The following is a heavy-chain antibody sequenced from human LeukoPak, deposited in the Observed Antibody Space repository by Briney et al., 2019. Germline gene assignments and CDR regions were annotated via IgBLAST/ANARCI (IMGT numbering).Heavy chain of an antibody. Sequence: PGGSLRLSCAASGFTVSSNYMSWVRQAPGKGLEWVSVIYSGGSTYYADSVKGRFTISRDNSKNTLYLQMNSLRAEDTAVYYCAKWLVVRGEDYYYGMDVWGQGTTVTVSS. CDR1: GFTVSSNY. D-gene: IGHD3-10*01. CDR2: IYSGGST. V-gene: IGHV3-53*01. J-gene: IGHJ6*02. CDR3: AKWLVVRGEDYYYGMDV.